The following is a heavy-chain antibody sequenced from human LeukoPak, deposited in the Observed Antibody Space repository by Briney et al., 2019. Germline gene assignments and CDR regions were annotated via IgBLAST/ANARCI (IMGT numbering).Heavy chain of an antibody. CDR1: GGTFSSYA. Sequence: SVKVSCKASGGTFSSYAISWVRQAPGQGLEWMGGIIPIFGTANYAQKFQGRVRITTDESTSTAYMELSSLRSEDTAVYYCARGPEWELLGYFDYWGQGTLVTVSS. CDR3: ARGPEWELLGYFDY. V-gene: IGHV1-69*05. D-gene: IGHD1-26*01. CDR2: IIPIFGTA. J-gene: IGHJ4*02.